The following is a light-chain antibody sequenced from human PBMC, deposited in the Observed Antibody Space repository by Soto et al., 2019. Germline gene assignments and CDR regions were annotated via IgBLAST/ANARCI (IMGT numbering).Light chain of an antibody. Sequence: QSVLTQPPSVSAAPGQRVTISCSGSSSNIGKNYVSWYQQLPGAAPKLLIYDNDKRPSGIPDRFSGSKSGTSATLGITGLQTGDEADYYCGAWDSSLSPLVVFGGGTKLTV. V-gene: IGLV1-51*01. J-gene: IGLJ2*01. CDR2: DND. CDR3: GAWDSSLSPLVV. CDR1: SSNIGKNY.